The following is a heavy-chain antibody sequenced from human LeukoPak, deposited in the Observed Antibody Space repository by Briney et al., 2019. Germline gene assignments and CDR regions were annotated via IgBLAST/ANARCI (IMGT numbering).Heavy chain of an antibody. D-gene: IGHD5-24*01. CDR3: AKDRVYGYNLDYFDY. V-gene: IGHV3-23*01. CDR2: ISGSGGST. Sequence: PGGSLRLSCAASGFTFSSDAMSWVRQAPGKGLEWVSAISGSGGSTYYADSVKGRFTISRDNSKNTLYLQMNSLRAEDTAVYYYAKDRVYGYNLDYFDYWGQGTLVTVSS. CDR1: GFTFSSDA. J-gene: IGHJ4*02.